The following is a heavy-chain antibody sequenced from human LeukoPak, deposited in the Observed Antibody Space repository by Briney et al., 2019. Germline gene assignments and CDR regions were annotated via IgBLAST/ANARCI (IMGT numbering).Heavy chain of an antibody. V-gene: IGHV3-11*04. CDR2: ISSGGDIM. J-gene: IGHJ6*04. CDR1: GVWLCEYF. CDR3: AELGITMIGGV. Sequence: GGSLRLSCVDSGVWLCEYFVSWIRPAPGGGLQWVSYISSGGDIMHYADSVKGRFTISRDNAKNSLYLQMNSLRAEDTAVYYCAELGITMIGGVWGKGTTVTISS. D-gene: IGHD3-10*02.